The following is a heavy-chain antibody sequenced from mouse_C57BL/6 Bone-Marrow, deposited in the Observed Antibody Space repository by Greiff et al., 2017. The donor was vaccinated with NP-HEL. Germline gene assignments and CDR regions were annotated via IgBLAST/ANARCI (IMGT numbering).Heavy chain of an antibody. CDR2: IYPGDGDT. J-gene: IGHJ2*01. V-gene: IGHV1-82*01. Sequence: QVQLKESGPELVKPGDSVKISCKASGYAFSSSWMNWVKQRPGKGLEWIGRIYPGDGDTNYNGKFKGKATLTADKSSSTAYMQLSSLTSEDSAVYFCARERVYYGSLFDYWGQGTTLTVSS. CDR1: GYAFSSSW. CDR3: ARERVYYGSLFDY. D-gene: IGHD2-1*01.